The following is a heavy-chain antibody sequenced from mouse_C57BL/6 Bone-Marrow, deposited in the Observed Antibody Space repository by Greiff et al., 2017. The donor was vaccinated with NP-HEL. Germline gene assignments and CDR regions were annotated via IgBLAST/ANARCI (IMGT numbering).Heavy chain of an antibody. V-gene: IGHV2-2*01. J-gene: IGHJ4*01. CDR2: IWSGGST. CDR3: ARVDLLWLRRSYYAMDY. CDR1: GFSLTSYG. Sequence: VHLVESGPGLVQPSQSLSITCTVSGFSLTSYGVHWVRQSPGKGLEWLGVIWSGGSTDYNAAFISRLSISKDNSKSQVFFKMNSLQADDTAIYYCARVDLLWLRRSYYAMDYWGQGTSVTVSS. D-gene: IGHD2-2*01.